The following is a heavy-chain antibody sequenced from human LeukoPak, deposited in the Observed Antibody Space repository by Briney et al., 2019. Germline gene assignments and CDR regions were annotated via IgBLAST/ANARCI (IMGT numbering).Heavy chain of an antibody. D-gene: IGHD3-3*01. J-gene: IGHJ5*02. CDR2: IIPIFGTA. V-gene: IGHV1-69*13. CDR3: AREAVRDTIFGVVTTPLPDL. CDR1: GGTFSSYA. Sequence: SVKVSCKASGGTFSSYAISWVRQAPGQGLEWMGGIIPIFGTANYAQKFQGRVTITADESTSTAYMELSSLRSEDTAVYYCAREAVRDTIFGVVTTPLPDLWGQGTLVTVSS.